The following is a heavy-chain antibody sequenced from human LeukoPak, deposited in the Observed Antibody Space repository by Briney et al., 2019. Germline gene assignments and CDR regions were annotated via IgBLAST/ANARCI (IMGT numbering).Heavy chain of an antibody. Sequence: SETLSLTCTVSGVSISSYYWSWIRQPPGKGLEWIGYIYYSGSTNYNPSLKSRVTMSVDTSKNQFSLKLTSVTAADTAVYFCAREGTTGWAFWGQGTLVTVSS. J-gene: IGHJ4*02. V-gene: IGHV4-59*01. CDR2: IYYSGST. CDR1: GVSISSYY. CDR3: AREGTTGWAF. D-gene: IGHD1-1*01.